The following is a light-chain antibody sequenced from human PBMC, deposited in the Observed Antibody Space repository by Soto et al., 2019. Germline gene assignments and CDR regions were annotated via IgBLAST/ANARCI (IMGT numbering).Light chain of an antibody. Sequence: EIVMTQSPAILSVSPGERATLSCRASQNIDANLAWYQHKPGQGPRLLVYGATTRVTGIPARFSGSRSGTEFTLTISILQSEDFAFYYCQQYKNWPPYTFGQGTKLEIK. CDR1: QNIDAN. J-gene: IGKJ2*01. V-gene: IGKV3-15*01. CDR2: GAT. CDR3: QQYKNWPPYT.